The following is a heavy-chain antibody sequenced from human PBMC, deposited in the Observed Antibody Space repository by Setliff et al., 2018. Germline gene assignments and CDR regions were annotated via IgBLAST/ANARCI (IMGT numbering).Heavy chain of an antibody. Sequence: SETLSLTCTVSGGSISSYYWSWIRQPPGKGLEWIGEINHSGSTNYNPSLKSRVTISVDTSKNQFSLKLSSVTAADTAVYYCARGGKILEWLYAHDYWGQGTLVTVSS. CDR1: GGSISSYY. D-gene: IGHD3-3*01. CDR2: INHSGST. J-gene: IGHJ4*02. V-gene: IGHV4-34*01. CDR3: ARGGKILEWLYAHDY.